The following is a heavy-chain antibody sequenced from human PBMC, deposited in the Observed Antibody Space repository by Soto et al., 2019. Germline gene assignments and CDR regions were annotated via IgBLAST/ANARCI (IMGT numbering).Heavy chain of an antibody. CDR1: GFTFSDYY. D-gene: IGHD2-2*01. V-gene: IGHV3-11*01. J-gene: IGHJ6*02. CDR3: ARLKVVPAANYYYYGMDV. CDR2: ISSSGSTI. Sequence: QVQLVESGGGLVKPGGSLRLSCAASGFTFSDYYMSWIRQAPGKGLEWVSYISSSGSTIYYADSVKGRFTISRDNAKNSLYLQMNSLTAEDTAVYYCARLKVVPAANYYYYGMDVWGQGTTVTVSS.